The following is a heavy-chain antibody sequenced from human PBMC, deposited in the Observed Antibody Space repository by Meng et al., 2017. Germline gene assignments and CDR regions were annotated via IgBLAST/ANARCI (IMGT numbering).Heavy chain of an antibody. Sequence: QVRLRQWGAGLLKPSETLSLTGAVYGGSFSGYYWSWIRQPPGKGLEWIGEINHSGSTNYNPSLKSRVTISVDTSKNQFSLKLSSVTAADTAVYYCAYATTVSNWGQGTLVTVSS. V-gene: IGHV4-34*01. D-gene: IGHD4-11*01. CDR3: AYATTVSN. CDR1: GGSFSGYY. CDR2: INHSGST. J-gene: IGHJ4*02.